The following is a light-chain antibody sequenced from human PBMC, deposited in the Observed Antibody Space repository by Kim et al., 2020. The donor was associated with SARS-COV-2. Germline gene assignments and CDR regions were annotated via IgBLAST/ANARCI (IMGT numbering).Light chain of an antibody. CDR1: KLGDKY. CDR3: QAWDSSTHNYV. Sequence: SYELTQPPSVSVSPGQTASITCSGYKLGDKYVSWYQQKPGQSPVVVIHQDNQRPSGIPERFSGSNSGNTATLTISETQAMDEADYYCQAWDSSTHNYVFG. CDR2: QDN. V-gene: IGLV3-1*01. J-gene: IGLJ1*01.